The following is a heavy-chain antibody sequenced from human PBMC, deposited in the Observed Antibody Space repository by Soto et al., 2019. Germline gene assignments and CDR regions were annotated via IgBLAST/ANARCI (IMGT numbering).Heavy chain of an antibody. J-gene: IGHJ4*02. CDR2: ISGMEDRT. CDR1: GFNLRDQA. D-gene: IGHD3-10*01. V-gene: IGHV3-23*01. Sequence: PGGSLRLSCTASGFNLRDQALSWVRQAPGGGLEWVSGISGMEDRTNYADFVKGRFFISKDRAKNTLNLQMNGLRDDDTAVYYCAKTYTGGWGQGTQVTVPQ. CDR3: AKTYTGG.